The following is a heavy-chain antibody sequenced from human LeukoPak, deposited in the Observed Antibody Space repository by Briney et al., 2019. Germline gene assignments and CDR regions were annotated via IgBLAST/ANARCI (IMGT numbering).Heavy chain of an antibody. CDR3: ARGSIQQLVLKRYYYYYYMDV. J-gene: IGHJ6*03. CDR2: IIPIFGTA. D-gene: IGHD6-6*01. V-gene: IGHV1-69*13. CDR1: GGTFSSYA. Sequence: SVKVSCKASGGTFSSYAISWVRQAPGQGLEWMGGIIPIFGTANYAQKFQGRVTITADESTSTAYMELSSLRSEDTAVYYCARGSIQQLVLKRYYYYYYMDVWGKGTTVTVSS.